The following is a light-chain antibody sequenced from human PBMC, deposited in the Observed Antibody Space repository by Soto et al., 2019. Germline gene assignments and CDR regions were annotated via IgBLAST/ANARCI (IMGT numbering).Light chain of an antibody. CDR3: QQYGNSPPWT. CDR1: KSVSSNY. J-gene: IGKJ1*01. CDR2: GAS. Sequence: IVLTQSPGTLSLSPGARVTLSCRASKSVSSNYLAWYQHKPGQALRLLIYGASTRATGIPDRFSGSGSGTGFTLTISRLEPEDFAVYYCQQYGNSPPWTFGQGTKVEIK. V-gene: IGKV3-20*01.